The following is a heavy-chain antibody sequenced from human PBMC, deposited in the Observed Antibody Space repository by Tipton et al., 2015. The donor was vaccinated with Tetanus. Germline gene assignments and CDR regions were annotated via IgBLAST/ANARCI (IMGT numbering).Heavy chain of an antibody. Sequence: GSLRLSCAASGFTFNRYGINWVRQAPGKGLVWVSSISGSGDTTYYADSVRGRSTVSRDNSKDTVYLDVRSLRDEDTAVYYCATDGLPRGFVMVEATTQKYFRHWGRGTLVTVSS. CDR2: ISGSGDTT. J-gene: IGHJ1*01. V-gene: IGHV3-23*01. CDR3: ATDGLPRGFVMVEATTQKYFRH. CDR1: GFTFNRYG. D-gene: IGHD2-21*01.